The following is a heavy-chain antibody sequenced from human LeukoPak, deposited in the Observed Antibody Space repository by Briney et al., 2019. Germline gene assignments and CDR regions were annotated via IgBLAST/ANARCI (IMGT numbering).Heavy chain of an antibody. D-gene: IGHD6-19*01. CDR1: GGSISSYY. V-gene: IGHV4-59*08. CDR3: ARHEAQWNAFDI. J-gene: IGHJ3*02. Sequence: SETLSLTCTVSGGSISSYYWSWIRQPPGKGLEWIGYIYYSGSTNYNPSLKSRVTISVDTSKNQFSLKLSSMTAADTAVYYCARHEAQWNAFDIWGQGTMVTVSS. CDR2: IYYSGST.